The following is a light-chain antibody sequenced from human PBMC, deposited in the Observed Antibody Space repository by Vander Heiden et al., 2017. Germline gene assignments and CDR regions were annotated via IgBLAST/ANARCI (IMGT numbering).Light chain of an antibody. CDR1: NIGNKN. CDR3: QVWDRSSDHLWV. J-gene: IGLJ3*02. Sequence: SSVLTQPPSVSVAPGQTARITCGGNNIGNKNVHWYQQKPGQAPVLVVYDDSDRPSGIPERFSGSNSGNTATLTISRVEAGDEADVYCQVWDRSSDHLWVFGGGTKLTGL. V-gene: IGLV3-21*02. CDR2: DDS.